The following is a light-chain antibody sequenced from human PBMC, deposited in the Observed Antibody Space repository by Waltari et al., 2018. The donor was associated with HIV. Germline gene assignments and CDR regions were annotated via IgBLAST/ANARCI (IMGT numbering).Light chain of an antibody. V-gene: IGLV1-44*01. CDR2: SNN. CDR3: ATWDDSLNGPV. Sequence: QSVLTQPPSASGTPGQRVTISYSGSRSNIGSNTVNWYQQLPGTAPKLPIYSNNQRPSGVPDRFAGSKSGTSASLAISGLQSEVEADYYCATWDDSLNGPVFGGGTQLTVL. CDR1: RSNIGSNT. J-gene: IGLJ2*01.